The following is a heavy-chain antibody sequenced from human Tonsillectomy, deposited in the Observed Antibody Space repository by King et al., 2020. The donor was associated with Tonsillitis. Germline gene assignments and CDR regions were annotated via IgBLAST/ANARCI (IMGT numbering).Heavy chain of an antibody. J-gene: IGHJ4*02. CDR2: INPSGDYT. V-gene: IGHV1-46*01. D-gene: IGHD2-21*02. CDR1: GYTLIDYY. CDR3: ARGYPYCGGDCYWADLDY. Sequence: VQLVESGAEVKKPGASVKVSCKASGYTLIDYYMHWVRQAPGQGLEWMGIINPSGDYTSYAQKFLGRVTVTSDRSTSTVYMELSILTSEDTAVYYCARGYPYCGGDCYWADLDYWGQGTLVTVSS.